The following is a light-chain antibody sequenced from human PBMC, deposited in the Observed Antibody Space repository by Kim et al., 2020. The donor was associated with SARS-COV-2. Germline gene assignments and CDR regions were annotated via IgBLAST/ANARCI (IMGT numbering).Light chain of an antibody. Sequence: SVNISRTGTRNDVGGYRRVSCARPPPPTSPQLIIYKVTNRPSGVPDRFSGSASGNAASLTISGLQTEDEGDYYCSSFTSGGTLVLFGGGTQLTVL. V-gene: IGLV2-18*02. CDR1: RNDVGGYRR. CDR2: KVT. CDR3: SSFTSGGTLVL. J-gene: IGLJ2*01.